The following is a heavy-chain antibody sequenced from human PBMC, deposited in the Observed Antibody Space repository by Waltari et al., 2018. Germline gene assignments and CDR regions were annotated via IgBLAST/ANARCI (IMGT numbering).Heavy chain of an antibody. D-gene: IGHD1-26*01. CDR2: ISSSSSTI. CDR1: GFTFSSYS. J-gene: IGHJ4*02. CDR3: ARDREWELPHFDY. V-gene: IGHV3-48*04. Sequence: EVQLVESGGGLVQPGGSLRLSCAASGFTFSSYSMNWVRQAPGKGLEWVSYISSSSSTIYYADSVKGRFTISRDNAKNSLYLQMNSRRAEDTAVYYCARDREWELPHFDYWGQGTLVTVSS.